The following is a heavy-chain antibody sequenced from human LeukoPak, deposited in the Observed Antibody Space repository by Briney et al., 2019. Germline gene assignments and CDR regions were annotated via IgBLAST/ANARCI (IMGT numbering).Heavy chain of an antibody. V-gene: IGHV3-48*01. CDR3: AKVGDYSPRYFDY. CDR2: ISSSSSTI. J-gene: IGHJ4*02. Sequence: GGSLRLSCEASGFTFRSYSMNWVRQAPGKGLEWVSYISSSSSTIYYADSVKGRFTISRDNAKNSLYLQMNSLRAEDTAVYYCAKVGDYSPRYFDYWGQGTLVTVSS. CDR1: GFTFRSYS. D-gene: IGHD4-11*01.